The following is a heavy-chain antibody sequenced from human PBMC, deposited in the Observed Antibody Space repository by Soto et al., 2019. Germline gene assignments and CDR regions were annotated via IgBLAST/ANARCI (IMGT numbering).Heavy chain of an antibody. Sequence: ESGPTLVNPTQPLTLTCTFSGFSLSTSGVGVGWIRRPPGKALEWLALIYWDDDKRYSPSLKSRLTITKDTSKNQVVLTMTNMDPVDTATYYCAHRDASLYGSGSYYNWFDPWGQGTLVTVSS. J-gene: IGHJ5*02. V-gene: IGHV2-5*02. D-gene: IGHD3-10*01. CDR2: IYWDDDK. CDR1: GFSLSTSGVG. CDR3: AHRDASLYGSGSYYNWFDP.